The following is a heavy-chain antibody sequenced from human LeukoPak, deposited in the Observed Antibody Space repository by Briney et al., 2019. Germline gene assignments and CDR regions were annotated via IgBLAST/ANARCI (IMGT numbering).Heavy chain of an antibody. D-gene: IGHD2-21*01. J-gene: IGHJ4*02. CDR2: INEDGSTT. V-gene: IGHV3-74*01. Sequence: GGSLRLSCAASGITFSSNWMHWVRQAPGKGLVWVSRINEDGSTTNYADSVKGRFTISRDNAKNTLYLQMNSLRAEDTAVYYCAKEFNRGLPDYWGQGTLVTVPS. CDR1: GITFSSNW. CDR3: AKEFNRGLPDY.